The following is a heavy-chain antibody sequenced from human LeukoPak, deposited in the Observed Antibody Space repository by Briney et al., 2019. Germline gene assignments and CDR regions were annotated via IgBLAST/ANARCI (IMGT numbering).Heavy chain of an antibody. CDR2: ISSSSSYI. CDR1: GFTSSNAW. CDR3: ARDREERAYDY. D-gene: IGHD1-26*01. V-gene: IGHV3-21*01. J-gene: IGHJ4*02. Sequence: GGSLRLSCAASGFTSSNAWMSWVRQAPGKGLEWVSSISSSSSYIYYADSVKGRFTISRDNAKNSLYLQMNSLRAEDTAVYYCARDREERAYDYWGQGTLVTVSS.